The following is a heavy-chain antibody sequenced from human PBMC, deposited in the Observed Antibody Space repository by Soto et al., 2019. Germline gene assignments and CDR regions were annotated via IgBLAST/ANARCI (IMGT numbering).Heavy chain of an antibody. V-gene: IGHV4-39*01. CDR1: GGSISSSRYY. CDR3: ARNRHYDFWSPDWFDH. D-gene: IGHD3-3*01. CDR2: IYYSGST. Sequence: XGTLSLTCTVSGGSISSSRYYWGWIRQPPGKGLEWIGSIYYSGSTYYNPSLKSRVTISVDTSKNQFSLKLSSVTAADTAVYYCARNRHYDFWSPDWFDHWGQGTLVTVSS. J-gene: IGHJ5*02.